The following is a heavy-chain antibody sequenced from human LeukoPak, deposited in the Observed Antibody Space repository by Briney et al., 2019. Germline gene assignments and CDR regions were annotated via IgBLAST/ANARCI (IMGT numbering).Heavy chain of an antibody. D-gene: IGHD6-13*01. CDR3: ARHADSSSWYAY. V-gene: IGHV4-38-2*01. CDR2: IYHSGST. CDR1: GYSISSGYY. J-gene: IGHJ4*02. Sequence: SETLSLTCAVSGYSISSGYYWGWIRQPAGKGLEWIGSIYHSGSTYYNPSLKSRVTISVDTSKNQFSLKLSSVTAADTAVYYCARHADSSSWYAYWGQGTLVTVSS.